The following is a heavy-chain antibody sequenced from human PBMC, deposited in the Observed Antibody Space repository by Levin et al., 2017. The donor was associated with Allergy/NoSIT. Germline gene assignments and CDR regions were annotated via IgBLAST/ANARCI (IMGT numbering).Heavy chain of an antibody. CDR3: ARDSGCTGGTCWSAPHYDS. CDR1: GGTFGTYT. CDR2: VIPMSDIS. Sequence: GASVKVSCRASGGTFGTYTISWVRQAPGQGLEWMGRVIPMSDISNYGQQFQGRVTITADKSTTTAFMEMRSLRSEDTAVYYCARDSGCTGGTCWSAPHYDSWGQGTTVTVSS. J-gene: IGHJ4*02. D-gene: IGHD2-15*01. V-gene: IGHV1-69*04.